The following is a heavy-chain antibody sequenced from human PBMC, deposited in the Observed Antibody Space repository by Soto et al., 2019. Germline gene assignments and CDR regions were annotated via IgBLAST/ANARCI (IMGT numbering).Heavy chain of an antibody. V-gene: IGHV4-59*01. CDR3: AREKWELRGYYFDY. CDR1: GGSISSYY. CDR2: IYYSGST. J-gene: IGHJ4*02. Sequence: SETLSLTCTVSGGSISSYYWSWIRQPPGKGLEWIGYIYYSGSTSYNPSLKSRVTISVDTSKNQFSLKLSSVTAADTAVYYCAREKWELRGYYFDYWGQGTLVTVSS. D-gene: IGHD1-26*01.